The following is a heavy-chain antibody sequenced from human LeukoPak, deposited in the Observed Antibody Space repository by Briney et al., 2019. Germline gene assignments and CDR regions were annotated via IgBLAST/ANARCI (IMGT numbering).Heavy chain of an antibody. Sequence: NPSETLSLTCAVYGGSFSGYYWSWIRQPPGKGLEWIGEINHSGSTNYNPSLKSRVTISVDTSKNQFSLKLSSVTAADTAVYYCARSGSREYFQRWGQGTLVTVSS. CDR1: GGSFSGYY. CDR3: ARSGSREYFQR. D-gene: IGHD1-26*01. V-gene: IGHV4-34*01. CDR2: INHSGST. J-gene: IGHJ1*01.